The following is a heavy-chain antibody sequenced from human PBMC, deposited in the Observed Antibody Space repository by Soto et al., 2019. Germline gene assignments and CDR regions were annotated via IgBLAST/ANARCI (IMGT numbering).Heavy chain of an antibody. Sequence: QVQLVQSGAEVKKPGASVKVSCKASGYTFTGYYMHWVRQAPGQGLEWMGWINPNSGGTNYAQKFQGWVTMTRDTSISTAYMELSRLRSDDTAVYYCAREADKSSGWYGGSWFDPWGQGTLVTVSS. CDR3: AREADKSSGWYGGSWFDP. D-gene: IGHD6-19*01. CDR2: INPNSGGT. J-gene: IGHJ5*02. CDR1: GYTFTGYY. V-gene: IGHV1-2*04.